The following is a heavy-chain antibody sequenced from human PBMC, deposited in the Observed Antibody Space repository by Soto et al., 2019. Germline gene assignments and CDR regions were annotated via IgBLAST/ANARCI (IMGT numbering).Heavy chain of an antibody. CDR3: AGHVSSRAELDY. J-gene: IGHJ4*02. CDR1: GGSISSCS. D-gene: IGHD6-13*01. Sequence: ASETLSLPCTVSGGSISSCSWSWIRQPPGKGLEWIGYIYYSGSTNYNPSLKSRVTISVDTSKNQFSLKLSSVTAADTAVYYCAGHVSSRAELDYWGQGTLVTVSS. V-gene: IGHV4-59*08. CDR2: IYYSGST.